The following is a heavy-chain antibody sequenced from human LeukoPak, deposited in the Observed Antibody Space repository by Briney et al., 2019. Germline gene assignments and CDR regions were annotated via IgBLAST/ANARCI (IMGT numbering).Heavy chain of an antibody. V-gene: IGHV4-30-2*05. CDR3: ARQTIAAGRTIGG. J-gene: IGHJ4*02. D-gene: IGHD6-6*01. Sequence: SQTLSLTCTVSGGSISSGGYSWSWIRQPPGKGLEWIGYIYHSGSTYYNPSLKSRVTISVDRSKNQFSLKLSSVTAADTAMYYCARQTIAAGRTIGGRGQGILVSVSS. CDR1: GGSISSGGYS. CDR2: IYHSGST.